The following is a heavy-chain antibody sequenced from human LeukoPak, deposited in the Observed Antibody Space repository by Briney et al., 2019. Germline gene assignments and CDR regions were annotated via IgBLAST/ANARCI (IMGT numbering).Heavy chain of an antibody. CDR3: ARDGAAAAPEIYIYYYLDV. CDR1: GFSFSSYD. J-gene: IGHJ6*03. D-gene: IGHD6-25*01. V-gene: IGHV3-33*01. CDR2: MWYDGSNK. Sequence: PGRSLRLSCAASGFSFSSYDMHWVRQAPGKGLEWVAEMWYDGSNKYYADSVKGRFIISRDNSKNTLYLQINSLSAEDTAVYYCARDGAAAAPEIYIYYYLDVWGKGTTVIVSS.